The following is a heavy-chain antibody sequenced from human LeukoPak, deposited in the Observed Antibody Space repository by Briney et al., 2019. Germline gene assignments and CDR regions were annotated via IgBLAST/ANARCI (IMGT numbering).Heavy chain of an antibody. J-gene: IGHJ6*03. V-gene: IGHV1-46*01. Sequence: ASVKVSCKASGYTFTSYYMHWVRQASGQGLEWMGIINPSGGSTSYAQKFQGRVTMTRDMSTSTVYMELSSLRSEDTAVYYCARGRDGNYYYYYYIDVWGKGTMVTVSS. CDR3: ARGRDGNYYYYYYIDV. D-gene: IGHD5-24*01. CDR2: INPSGGST. CDR1: GYTFTSYY.